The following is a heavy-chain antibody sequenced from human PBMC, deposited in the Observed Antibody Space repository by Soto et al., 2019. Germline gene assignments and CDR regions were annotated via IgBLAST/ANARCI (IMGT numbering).Heavy chain of an antibody. CDR2: INPNSGGT. CDR3: ARDWGRMPSDVYSRGVYYYMDV. V-gene: IGHV1-2*04. D-gene: IGHD3-16*01. CDR1: GYTFTGYY. J-gene: IGHJ6*03. Sequence: ASVKVSCKASGYTFTGYYMHWVRQAPGQGLEWMGWINPNSGGTNYAQKFQGWVTMTRDTSISTAYMELSRLRSDDTAVYYCARDWGRMPSDVYSRGVYYYMDVWGKGTTVTVSS.